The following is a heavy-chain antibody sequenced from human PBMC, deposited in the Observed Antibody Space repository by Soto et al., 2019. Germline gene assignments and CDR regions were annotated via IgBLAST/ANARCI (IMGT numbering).Heavy chain of an antibody. J-gene: IGHJ4*02. CDR3: ARSRGGSGGGLN. Sequence: QVQLVQSGAEVKKPGSSVKVSCKASGGTFSSYAISWVRQAPGQGREWMGGIIPIFGTANYAQKFQGRVTSTADEATSTAYMELSSRRAEDTAVHDCARSRGGSGGGLNWGQGTLVTVSS. CDR2: IIPIFGTA. D-gene: IGHD2-15*01. CDR1: GGTFSSYA. V-gene: IGHV1-69*01.